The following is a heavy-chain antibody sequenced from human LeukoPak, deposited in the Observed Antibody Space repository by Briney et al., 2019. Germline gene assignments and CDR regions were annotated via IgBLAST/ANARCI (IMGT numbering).Heavy chain of an antibody. V-gene: IGHV1-18*01. CDR1: GYTFTSYG. Sequence: ASVKVSCKASGYTFTSYGISWVRQAPGQGLEWMGWISAYNGNTNYAQKLQGRVTMTTDTSTSTAYMELRSLRFDDTAMYYCARARDWNEIYYFYMNVWGKGTTVTVSS. CDR2: ISAYNGNT. J-gene: IGHJ6*03. CDR3: ARARDWNEIYYFYMNV. D-gene: IGHD1-1*01.